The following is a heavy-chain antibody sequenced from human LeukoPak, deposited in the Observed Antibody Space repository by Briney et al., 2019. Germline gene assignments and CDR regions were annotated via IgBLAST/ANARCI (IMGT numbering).Heavy chain of an antibody. CDR1: GYTFTSYY. J-gene: IGHJ5*02. CDR3: ARESQLRFLEWLPIYPKTFDP. V-gene: IGHV1-46*01. D-gene: IGHD3-3*01. CDR2: INPSGGST. Sequence: ASVKVSCKASGYTFTSYYMHWVRQAPGQGLEWMGIINPSGGSTSYAQKFQGRVTMTRGMSTSTVYMELSSLRSEDTAVYYCARESQLRFLEWLPIYPKTFDPWGQGTLVTVSS.